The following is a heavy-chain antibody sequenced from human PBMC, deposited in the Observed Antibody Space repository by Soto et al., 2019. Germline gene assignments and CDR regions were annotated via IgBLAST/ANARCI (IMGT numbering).Heavy chain of an antibody. J-gene: IGHJ1*01. V-gene: IGHV4-61*01. CDR3: VRDSSKWNFFS. CDR1: GGSVNSPTFY. CDR2: IFYSGST. D-gene: IGHD1-1*01. Sequence: QVQLQESGPGLVKTSETLSLTCAVSGGSVNSPTFYWSWMRQPPGKGLEWIGFIFYSGSTSYNPSLKGRVTISVDTSKNQFSLNLTSVTAADTAVYYCVRDSSKWNFFSWGQGTLVTVSS.